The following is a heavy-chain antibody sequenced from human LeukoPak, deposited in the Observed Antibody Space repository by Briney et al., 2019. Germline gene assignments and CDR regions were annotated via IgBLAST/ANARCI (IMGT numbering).Heavy chain of an antibody. Sequence: SETLSLTCTVSGGSISSSSYYWGWIRQPPGKGLEWIGSIYYSGSTYYNPSLKSRVTISVDTSKNQFSLKLSSVTAADTAVYYFARHKGGSYPNWFDPWGQGTLVTVSS. D-gene: IGHD1-26*01. CDR2: IYYSGST. CDR1: GGSISSSSYY. V-gene: IGHV4-39*01. CDR3: ARHKGGSYPNWFDP. J-gene: IGHJ5*02.